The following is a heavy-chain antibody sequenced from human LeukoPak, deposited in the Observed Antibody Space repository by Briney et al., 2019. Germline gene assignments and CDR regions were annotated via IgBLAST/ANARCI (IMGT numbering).Heavy chain of an antibody. D-gene: IGHD3-22*01. Sequence: SAKVSCKTSGFTFISSAVQWVRQARGQRLEWIGWIVVGSGNTNYAQKFQERVTITRDMSTSTAYMELSSLRSEDTAVYYCAADPSYSSGYRYYFDYWGQGTLVTVSS. V-gene: IGHV1-58*01. CDR3: AADPSYSSGYRYYFDY. CDR2: IVVGSGNT. J-gene: IGHJ4*02. CDR1: GFTFISSA.